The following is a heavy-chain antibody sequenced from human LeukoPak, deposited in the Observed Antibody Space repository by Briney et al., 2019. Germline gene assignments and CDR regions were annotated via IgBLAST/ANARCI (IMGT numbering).Heavy chain of an antibody. D-gene: IGHD3-16*02. CDR1: GGSISSYY. CDR3: ARSGGPDYDYVWGSYRPKPYFDY. V-gene: IGHV4-59*01. CDR2: IYYSGST. J-gene: IGHJ4*02. Sequence: SETLSLTCTVSGGSISSYYWSWIRQPPGKGLEWIGYIYYSGSTNYNPSLKSRVTISVDTSKNQFSLKLSSVTAADTAVYYCARSGGPDYDYVWGSYRPKPYFDYWGQGTLVTVSS.